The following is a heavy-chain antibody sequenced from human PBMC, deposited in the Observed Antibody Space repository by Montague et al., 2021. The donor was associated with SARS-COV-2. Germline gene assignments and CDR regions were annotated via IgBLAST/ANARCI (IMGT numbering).Heavy chain of an antibody. Sequence: SETLSLTCTVSISSSRYYWYWIRQPPLKGLEWIGSMYYSWNTYYXPSLKSRLTISVDTSKNQFSLKLSSVTAADTAVYYCARGRWVPVLGVIDYYYGMDVWGQGTTVTVSS. V-gene: IGHV4-39*07. D-gene: IGHD3-22*01. J-gene: IGHJ6*02. CDR1: ISSSRYY. CDR3: ARGRWVPVLGVIDYYYGMDV. CDR2: MYYSWNT.